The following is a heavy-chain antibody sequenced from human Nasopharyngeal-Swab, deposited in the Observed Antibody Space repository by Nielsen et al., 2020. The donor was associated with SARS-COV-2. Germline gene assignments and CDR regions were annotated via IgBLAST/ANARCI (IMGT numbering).Heavy chain of an antibody. CDR2: IYYSGST. D-gene: IGHD6-13*01. Sequence: SETLSLTCTVSGGSISSSSYYWGWIRQPPGKGLEWIGSIYYSGSTYYNPSLKSRVTISVDTSKNQFSLKLSSVTAADTAVYYCARPTRQQLDWYFDLWGRGTLVTVSS. CDR3: ARPTRQQLDWYFDL. CDR1: GGSISSSSYY. J-gene: IGHJ2*01. V-gene: IGHV4-39*01.